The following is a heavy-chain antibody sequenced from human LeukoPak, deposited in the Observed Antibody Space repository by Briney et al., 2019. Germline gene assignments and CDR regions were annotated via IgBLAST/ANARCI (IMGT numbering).Heavy chain of an antibody. J-gene: IGHJ4*02. V-gene: IGHV3-33*01. D-gene: IGHD1-26*01. CDR1: GFTFSSYG. CDR3: ARDEGIEGASIIS. CDR2: IWYDGSNK. Sequence: PGGSLRLSCAASGFTFSSYGMHWVRQAPGKGLEWVAVIWYDGSNKYYADSVKGRFTISRDNSKNTLYLQMNSLRAEDTAVYYCARDEGIEGASIISWGQGTLVTVSS.